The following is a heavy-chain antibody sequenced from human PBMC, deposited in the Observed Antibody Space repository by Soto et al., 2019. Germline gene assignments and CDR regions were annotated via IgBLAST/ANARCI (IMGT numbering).Heavy chain of an antibody. CDR2: IYWDDDK. J-gene: IGHJ4*02. V-gene: IGHV2-5*02. CDR3: AHSIYCTIVVCHVFDY. Sequence: QITLKESGPTLVKPTQTLTLTCTFSGFSLSTTGVGVGWIRQPPGKALEWLALIYWDDDKRDSPSLKSRLTITKDTSKNQVVLTMTKMDPVDTATYYCAHSIYCTIVVCHVFDYWGQGTLVTVSS. D-gene: IGHD2-8*01. CDR1: GFSLSTTGVG.